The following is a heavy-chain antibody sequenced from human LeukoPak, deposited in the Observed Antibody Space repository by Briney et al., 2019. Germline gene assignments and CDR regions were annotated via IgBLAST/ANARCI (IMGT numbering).Heavy chain of an antibody. Sequence: SVKVSCKASGGTFSSYAISWVRQAPGQGLEWMGGIIPIFGTANYAQKFQGRVTITTDESTSTAYMELSSLRSEDTAVYYCARKGYCSSTSCHYYHYGMDVWGQGTTVTVSS. CDR3: ARKGYCSSTSCHYYHYGMDV. V-gene: IGHV1-69*05. D-gene: IGHD2-2*01. CDR2: IIPIFGTA. J-gene: IGHJ6*02. CDR1: GGTFSSYA.